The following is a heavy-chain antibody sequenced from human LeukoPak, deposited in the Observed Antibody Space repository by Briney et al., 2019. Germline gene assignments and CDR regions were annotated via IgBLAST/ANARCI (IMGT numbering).Heavy chain of an antibody. CDR3: AKDGGPYYYYGMDV. CDR2: ISYDGSNK. V-gene: IGHV3-30*18. CDR1: GFTFSSYG. J-gene: IGHJ6*02. Sequence: GGSLRLSCAASGFTFSSYGMHWVRQAPGKGLEGVAVISYDGSNKYYVDSVKGRFTISRDNSKNTLYLQMNSLRAEDTAVYYCAKDGGPYYYYGMDVWGQGTTVTVSS. D-gene: IGHD3-16*01.